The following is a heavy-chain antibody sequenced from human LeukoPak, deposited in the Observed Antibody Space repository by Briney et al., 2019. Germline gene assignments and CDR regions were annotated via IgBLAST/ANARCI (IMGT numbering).Heavy chain of an antibody. Sequence: QPGRSLRLSCAASGFTFDDYAMHWVRQAPGKGLEWVSGISWNSGSIGYADSVKGRFTISRDNSKNTLYLQMNSLRAEDTAVYYCARDRPVTGYYYYMDVWGKGTTVTISS. D-gene: IGHD4-17*01. CDR3: ARDRPVTGYYYYMDV. J-gene: IGHJ6*03. CDR1: GFTFDDYA. V-gene: IGHV3-9*01. CDR2: ISWNSGSI.